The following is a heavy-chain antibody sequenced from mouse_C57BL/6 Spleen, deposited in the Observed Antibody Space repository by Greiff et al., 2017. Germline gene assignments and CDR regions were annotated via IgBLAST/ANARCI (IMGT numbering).Heavy chain of an antibody. V-gene: IGHV1-64*01. CDR3: ARDYGSNSWFAY. Sequence: VQLKQPGAELVKPGASVKLSCKASGYTFTSYWMHWVKQRPGQGLEWIGMIHPNSGSTNYNEKFKSKATLTVDKSSSTAYMQLSSLTSEDSAVYYCARDYGSNSWFAYWGQGTLVTVSA. J-gene: IGHJ3*01. CDR2: IHPNSGST. D-gene: IGHD1-1*01. CDR1: GYTFTSYW.